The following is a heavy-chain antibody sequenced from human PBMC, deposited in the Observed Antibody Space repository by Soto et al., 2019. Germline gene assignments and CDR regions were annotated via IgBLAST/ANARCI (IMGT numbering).Heavy chain of an antibody. CDR1: WFSLSSSGVS. CDR2: KYYDDHK. D-gene: IGHD3-22*01. V-gene: IGHV2-5*02. J-gene: IGHJ1*01. Sequence: SGPTMKNPTQTLTLTCIFSWFSLSSSGVSMDCISKLLGKDIERLTLKYYDDHKRYNPSLKNRHTINQLPSKNQVVLTITNVEPADTATYYCAHTRVIVVIVAEDEYFQHWGHGTLVTVSS. CDR3: AHTRVIVVIVAEDEYFQH.